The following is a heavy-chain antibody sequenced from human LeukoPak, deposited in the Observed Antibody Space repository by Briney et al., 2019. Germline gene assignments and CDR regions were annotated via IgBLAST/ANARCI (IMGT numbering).Heavy chain of an antibody. CDR1: GGSLSSYY. V-gene: IGHV4-59*01. Sequence: SETLSLTCTVSGGSLSSYYRSWIRQPPGKGLEWIGYIYYSGSTNYNPSLKSRVTISVDTSKHQFSLKLSSVTAADTAVYHCAGRFGSNFGYFDYWGQGTLVTVSS. D-gene: IGHD4-11*01. CDR3: AGRFGSNFGYFDY. J-gene: IGHJ4*02. CDR2: IYYSGST.